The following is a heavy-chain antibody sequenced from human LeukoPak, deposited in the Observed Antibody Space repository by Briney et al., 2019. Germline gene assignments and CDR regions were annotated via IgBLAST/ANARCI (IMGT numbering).Heavy chain of an antibody. CDR1: GFTFTTYW. CDR2: INSDGSIA. CDR3: ARDAVDTANAV. Sequence: GGSLRLSCAASGFTFTTYWMHWVRQAPGKGLVWVSHINSDGSIASYADSVKGRFTISRDNAKNTLYLQMNSLRAEDTAVYYCARDAVDTANAVWGQGTTVTVSS. D-gene: IGHD5-18*01. V-gene: IGHV3-74*01. J-gene: IGHJ6*02.